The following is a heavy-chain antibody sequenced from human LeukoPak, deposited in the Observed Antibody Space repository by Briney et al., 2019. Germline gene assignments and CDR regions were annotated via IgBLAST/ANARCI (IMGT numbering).Heavy chain of an antibody. CDR3: AREAHGSGTYYSDY. D-gene: IGHD3-10*01. Sequence: ASVTDSFKASGYTFTGFYIHWVRQAPGQGPEWMGWINPNSGDTYYAQMFQGRVTMTRDTSITTAYMELSRLRSDDRAVYYCAREAHGSGTYYSDYWGQGTLVTVSS. CDR2: INPNSGDT. CDR1: GYTFTGFY. J-gene: IGHJ4*02. V-gene: IGHV1-2*02.